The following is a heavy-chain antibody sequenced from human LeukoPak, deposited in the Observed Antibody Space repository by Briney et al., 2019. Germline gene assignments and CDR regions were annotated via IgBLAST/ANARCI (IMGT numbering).Heavy chain of an antibody. J-gene: IGHJ4*02. Sequence: GASVKVSCKASGYTFTGKFTHWVRQAAGQGLEWMGWINPNSGGTNYAQKFQGRVTMTRDTSISTVYMELTSLRSEDTAVYYCAREVMDNLRFDYWGQGTLVTVSS. CDR2: INPNSGGT. D-gene: IGHD1-14*01. CDR3: AREVMDNLRFDY. V-gene: IGHV1-2*02. CDR1: GYTFTGKF.